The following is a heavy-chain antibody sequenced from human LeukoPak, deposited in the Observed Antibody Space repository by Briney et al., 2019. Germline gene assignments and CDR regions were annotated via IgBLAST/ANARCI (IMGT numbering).Heavy chain of an antibody. CDR3: AKSSWQRRDYYYGMDV. CDR2: IYSGGST. D-gene: IGHD6-13*01. CDR1: GFTVSSNY. Sequence: PGGSLRLSCAASGFTVSSNYMSWVRQAPGKGLEWVSVIYSGGSTYYADSVKGRFTISRHNSKNTLYLQMNSLRAEGTAVYYCAKSSWQRRDYYYGMDVWGQGTTVTVSS. J-gene: IGHJ6*02. V-gene: IGHV3-53*01.